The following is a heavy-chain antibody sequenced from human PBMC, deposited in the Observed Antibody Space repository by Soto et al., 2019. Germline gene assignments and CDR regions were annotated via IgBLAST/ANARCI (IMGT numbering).Heavy chain of an antibody. CDR3: VRDQKYFRVNGNWFDS. J-gene: IGHJ5*01. CDR1: GYTSADFG. D-gene: IGHD2-2*01. V-gene: IGHV1-18*04. CDR2: VSGNNGAS. Sequence: ASVKVSCKASGYTSADFGISWVRQAPGQGLEWMGWVSGNNGASNPAPKVQGRITTNLDTSTGVSYMALRSLRSDDTAIYYCVRDQKYFRVNGNWFDSWGQGTLVTVSS.